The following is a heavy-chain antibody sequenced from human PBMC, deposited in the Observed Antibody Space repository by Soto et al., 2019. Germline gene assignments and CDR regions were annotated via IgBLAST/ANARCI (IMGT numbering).Heavy chain of an antibody. D-gene: IGHD3-3*01. Sequence: SVKVSCKASGGTFSSYAISWVRQAPGQGLEWMGGIIPIFGTANYAQKFQGRVTITADKSTSTAYMELSSLRSEDTAVYYCAASGSGDYDFWSGYFQPPYWFDPWGQGTLVTVSS. CDR2: IIPIFGTA. CDR1: GGTFSSYA. CDR3: AASGSGDYDFWSGYFQPPYWFDP. J-gene: IGHJ5*02. V-gene: IGHV1-69*06.